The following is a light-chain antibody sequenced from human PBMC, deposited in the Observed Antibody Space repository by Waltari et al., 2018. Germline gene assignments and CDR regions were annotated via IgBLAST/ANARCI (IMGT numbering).Light chain of an antibody. V-gene: IGKV3-15*01. CDR3: QQYNNWPQIT. CDR2: GAS. CDR1: QSVSSN. Sequence: EIVMTQSPATLSVSPGERATLSCRASQSVSSNLAWYQQKPGQAPRLLIYGASTRATGIPAMFSGSGSGTEFTLTISSLQSEDFAVYYCQQYNNWPQITFGPGTKVDIK. J-gene: IGKJ3*01.